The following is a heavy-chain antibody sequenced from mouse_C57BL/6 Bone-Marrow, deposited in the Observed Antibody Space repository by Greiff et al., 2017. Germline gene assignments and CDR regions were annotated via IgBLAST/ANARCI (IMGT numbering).Heavy chain of an antibody. CDR3: AKGEYGSHAGMDY. V-gene: IGHV2-2*01. J-gene: IGHJ4*01. CDR2: IWSGGST. CDR1: GFSLTSYG. Sequence: VQLQESGPGLVQPSQSLSITCTVSGFSLTSYGVHWVRQSPGKGLEWLGVIWSGGSTDYNAAFISRLSISKDNSTSQVFFKMNSLQADDTAIYYCAKGEYGSHAGMDYWGQGTSVTVSS. D-gene: IGHD2-10*02.